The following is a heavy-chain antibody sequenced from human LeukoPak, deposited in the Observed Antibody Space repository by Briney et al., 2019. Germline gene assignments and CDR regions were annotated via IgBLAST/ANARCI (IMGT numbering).Heavy chain of an antibody. J-gene: IGHJ4*02. CDR3: GKDASNLVAATATDS. Sequence: GGSLRLSCAASGFTFSSYWMSWVRQAPGKGLEWVANIKQDGSEKYYVDSVKGRFTISRDNAKNSLYLQMNSLRAEDTAVYYCGKDASNLVAATATDSWGQGTLVTVSS. CDR2: IKQDGSEK. D-gene: IGHD2-15*01. V-gene: IGHV3-7*01. CDR1: GFTFSSYW.